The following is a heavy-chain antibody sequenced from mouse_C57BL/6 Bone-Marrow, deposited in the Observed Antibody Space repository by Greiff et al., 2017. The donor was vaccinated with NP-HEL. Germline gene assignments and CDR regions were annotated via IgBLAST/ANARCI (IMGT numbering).Heavy chain of an antibody. V-gene: IGHV5-15*01. D-gene: IGHD2-5*01. J-gene: IGHJ1*03. CDR3: ARQSNYWYFDV. Sequence: EVHLVESGGGLVQPGGSLKLSCAASGFTFSDYGMAWVRQAPRKGPAWVAFISNLAYSIYYADTVTGRFTISRENAKNTLYLEMSSLRSEDTAMYYCARQSNYWYFDVWGTGTTVTVSS. CDR2: ISNLAYSI. CDR1: GFTFSDYG.